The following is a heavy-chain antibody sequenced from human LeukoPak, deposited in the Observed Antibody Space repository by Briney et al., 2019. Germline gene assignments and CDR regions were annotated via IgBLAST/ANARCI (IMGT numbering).Heavy chain of an antibody. CDR3: ARELPPKGPHCSSTSCSNFDY. Sequence: GASVKVSCKASGYTFTSYAMNWVRQAPGQGLEWMGWINTNTGNPTYAQGFTGRFVFSLDTSVSTAYLQISSLKAEDTAVYYCARELPPKGPHCSSTSCSNFDYWGQGTLVTVSS. J-gene: IGHJ4*02. V-gene: IGHV7-4-1*02. CDR1: GYTFTSYA. CDR2: INTNTGNP. D-gene: IGHD2-2*01.